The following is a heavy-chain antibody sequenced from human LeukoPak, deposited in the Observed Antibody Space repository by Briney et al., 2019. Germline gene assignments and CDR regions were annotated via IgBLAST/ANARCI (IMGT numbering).Heavy chain of an antibody. D-gene: IGHD4-11*01. Sequence: SGTLSLTCAVSGGSIWSHKWWSWVRQPPAKGLEWIREISHSGSTYYNPSLKSRVSTSEDISKKQFSLKLSSVTAADTAVYYCARGDAMSTETTTAFYIWGQGTMVTV. V-gene: IGHV4-4*02. CDR2: ISHSGST. CDR1: GGSIWSHKW. CDR3: ARGDAMSTETTTAFYI. J-gene: IGHJ3*02.